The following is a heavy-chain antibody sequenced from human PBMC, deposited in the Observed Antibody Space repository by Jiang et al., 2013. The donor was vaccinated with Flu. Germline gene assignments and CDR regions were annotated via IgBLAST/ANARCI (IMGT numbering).Heavy chain of an antibody. CDR3: AHSYCSSTSCYSRFDY. J-gene: IGHJ4*02. V-gene: IGHV2-70*12. CDR1: SLSTSGMC. Sequence: SLSTSGMCVSWIRQPPGKALEWLARIDWDDDKYYSTSLKTRLTISKDTSKNQVVLTMTNMDPVDTATYYCAHSYCSSTSCYSRFDYWGQGTLVTVSS. D-gene: IGHD2-2*02. CDR2: IDWDDDK.